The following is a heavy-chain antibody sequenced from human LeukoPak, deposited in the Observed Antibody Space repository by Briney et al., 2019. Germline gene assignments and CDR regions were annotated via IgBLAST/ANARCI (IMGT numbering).Heavy chain of an antibody. D-gene: IGHD5-18*01. J-gene: IGHJ6*03. Sequence: TGGSLRLSCAASGFTFSSYAMSWVRQAPGKGLEWVSFISGSGGSTYYVDSVKGRFTISRDNSKNTLYLQMNSLRAEDTAVYYRARDHKGYSYGYRRGYSDYYYMDVWGKGTTVTVSS. CDR1: GFTFSSYA. V-gene: IGHV3-23*01. CDR3: ARDHKGYSYGYRRGYSDYYYMDV. CDR2: ISGSGGST.